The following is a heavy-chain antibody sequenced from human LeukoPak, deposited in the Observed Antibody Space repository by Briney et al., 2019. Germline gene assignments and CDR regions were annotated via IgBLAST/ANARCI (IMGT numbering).Heavy chain of an antibody. CDR1: GGSISSYY. CDR3: ARDVVVVPAAPYYGMDV. Sequence: SETLSLTCTVSGGSISSYYWSWIRQPAGKGLEWIGRIYTSGSTNYNPSLKSRVTMSVDTSKNQFSLKLSSVTAADTAVYYCARDVVVVPAAPYYGMDVWGQGTTVTVSS. J-gene: IGHJ6*02. CDR2: IYTSGST. D-gene: IGHD2-2*01. V-gene: IGHV4-4*07.